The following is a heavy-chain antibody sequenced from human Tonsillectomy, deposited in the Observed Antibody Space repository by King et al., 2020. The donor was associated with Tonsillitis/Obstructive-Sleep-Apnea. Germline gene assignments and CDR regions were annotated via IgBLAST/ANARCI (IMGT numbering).Heavy chain of an antibody. CDR1: GYSFTSYW. CDR2: IDPSDSYT. CDR3: ARRSRRSLYCSSTSCYFYYYMDV. J-gene: IGHJ6*03. V-gene: IGHV5-10-1*01. Sequence: QLVQSGAEVKKPGESLRISCKGSGYSFTSYWISWVRQMPGKGLEWMGRIDPSDSYTNYSPSFQGHVTISAYKSIRTAYLPLSSLKASDTPRYYCARRSRRSLYCSSTSCYFYYYMDVWGKGTTVTVSS. D-gene: IGHD2-2*01.